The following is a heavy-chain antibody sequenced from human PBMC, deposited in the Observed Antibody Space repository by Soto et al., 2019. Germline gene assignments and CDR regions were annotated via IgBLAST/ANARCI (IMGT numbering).Heavy chain of an antibody. J-gene: IGHJ4*02. Sequence: SETLSLTCTVSGGSINNNYWSWIRQSPGKGLEWIGYVYHTGSTNYNPSLKSRVTISLDTSKSQFSLNLTSLTTADTAVYFCARGGNRYSNVASGVGGFDYWGQGSLVTVSS. D-gene: IGHD5-12*01. CDR2: VYHTGST. CDR1: GGSINNNY. V-gene: IGHV4-59*01. CDR3: ARGGNRYSNVASGVGGFDY.